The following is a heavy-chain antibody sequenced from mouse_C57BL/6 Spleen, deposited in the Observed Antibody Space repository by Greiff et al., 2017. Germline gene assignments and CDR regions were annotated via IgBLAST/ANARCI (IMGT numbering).Heavy chain of an antibody. CDR3: ARGGAHYAMDY. V-gene: IGHV5-4*03. Sequence: DVMLVESGGGLVKPGGSLKLSCAASGFTFSSYAMSWVRQTPEKRLEWVATISDGGSYTYYPDNVKGRFTISRDNAKNNLYLQMSHLKAEDTAMYYCARGGAHYAMDYWGQGTSVTVSS. CDR2: ISDGGSYT. J-gene: IGHJ4*01. CDR1: GFTFSSYA.